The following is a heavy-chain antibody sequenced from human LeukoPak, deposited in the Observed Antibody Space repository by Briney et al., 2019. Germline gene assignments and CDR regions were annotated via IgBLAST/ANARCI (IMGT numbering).Heavy chain of an antibody. V-gene: IGHV3-66*01. CDR3: AGAGSPSSSVYSPLGY. CDR1: GFTVSSKY. CDR2: IYSGGST. D-gene: IGHD3-22*01. Sequence: GGSLRLSCAASGFTVSSKYMSWVRQAPGKGLEWVSVIYSGGSTYYADSVKGRFTISRDNSKNTVYLQMNSLRAEDTAVYYCAGAGSPSSSVYSPLGYWGRGPLAPV. J-gene: IGHJ4*02.